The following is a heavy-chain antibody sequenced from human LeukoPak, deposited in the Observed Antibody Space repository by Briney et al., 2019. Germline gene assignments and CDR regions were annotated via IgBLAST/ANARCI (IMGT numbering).Heavy chain of an antibody. V-gene: IGHV4-34*01. CDR1: GVSFSGYY. Sequence: SETLSLTCAVYGVSFSGYYWSWIRQPPGKGLEWIGEINHSGSTNYNPSLKSRVTISVDTSKNQFSLKLSSVTAADTALYYCARDSFWSGSYYFDYWGQGTLVTVSS. CDR3: ARDSFWSGSYYFDY. J-gene: IGHJ4*02. CDR2: INHSGST. D-gene: IGHD3-3*01.